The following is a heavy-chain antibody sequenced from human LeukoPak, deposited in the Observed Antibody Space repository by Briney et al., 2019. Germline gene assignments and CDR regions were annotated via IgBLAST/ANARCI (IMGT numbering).Heavy chain of an antibody. CDR2: IGSSRSSRSYI. CDR3: ANLGQGY. D-gene: IGHD7-27*01. Sequence: GGSLRLSCAAFGSTFSTYTMNWVRQAPGKGLEWVSSIGSSRSSRSYIYYADSVKGRFTSSRDNAKNSLYLQMNSLRAEDTAVYYCANLGQGYWGQGTLVTVSS. CDR1: GSTFSTYT. V-gene: IGHV3-21*06. J-gene: IGHJ4*02.